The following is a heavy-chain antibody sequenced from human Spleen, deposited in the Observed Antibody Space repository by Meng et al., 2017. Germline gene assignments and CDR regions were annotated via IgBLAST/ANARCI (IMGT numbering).Heavy chain of an antibody. CDR3: ARYNYRYSGNWFDP. V-gene: IGHV4-4*03. J-gene: IGHJ5*02. Sequence: QALVQQPGRGLVEPPGPRPLPLPVSGGPISSSNWWSWVRQPPGQGLEWIGEIYHSGSTNYNPSLKSRVTISLDQSKNQFSLKLSSVTAADTAVYYCARYNYRYSGNWFDPWGQGTLVTVSS. CDR1: GGPISSSNW. D-gene: IGHD3-16*02. CDR2: IYHSGST.